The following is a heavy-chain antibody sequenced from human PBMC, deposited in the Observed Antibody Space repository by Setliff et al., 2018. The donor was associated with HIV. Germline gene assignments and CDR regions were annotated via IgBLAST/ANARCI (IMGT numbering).Heavy chain of an antibody. V-gene: IGHV4-39*01. J-gene: IGHJ1*01. CDR1: GGSINSVNYY. D-gene: IGHD2-21*01. CDR3: ASRGSGVVRSRMPDEFLVH. CDR2: LYYSGTT. Sequence: SETLSLTCTVSGGSINSVNYYWGWIRQAPGKGLEWIGSLYYSGTTYYNPSLRCRVTISVDRSRNQFSLTLNSVTAADTATYYCASRGSGVVRSRMPDEFLVHGGQGTLVTVSS.